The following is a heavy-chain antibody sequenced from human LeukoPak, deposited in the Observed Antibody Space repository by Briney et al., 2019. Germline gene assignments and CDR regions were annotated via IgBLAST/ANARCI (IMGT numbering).Heavy chain of an antibody. CDR2: IKQDGSEK. CDR3: ARMHCSSTSCYTDTFDI. V-gene: IGHV3-7*01. J-gene: IGHJ3*02. Sequence: GGSLRLSCAASGFTFSRYWMSWVRQAPGKGLEWVANIKQDGSEKYYVDSVKGRSTISRDNAKNSVYLQMNSLRAEDTAVYYCARMHCSSTSCYTDTFDIWGQGTMVTVSS. D-gene: IGHD2-2*02. CDR1: GFTFSRYW.